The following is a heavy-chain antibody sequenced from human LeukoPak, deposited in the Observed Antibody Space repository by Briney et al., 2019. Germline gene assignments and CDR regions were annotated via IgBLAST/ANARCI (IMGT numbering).Heavy chain of an antibody. CDR2: IWYDGSNK. V-gene: IGHV3-33*08. CDR1: GFTFSSYS. Sequence: QPGGSLRLSCAASGFTFSSYSMHWVRQAPGKGLEWVAVIWYDGSNKYYADSVKGRFTISRDNSKNTLYLQMNSLRAEDTAVYYCSGGVGATAFDYWGQGTLVTVSS. J-gene: IGHJ4*02. D-gene: IGHD1-26*01. CDR3: SGGVGATAFDY.